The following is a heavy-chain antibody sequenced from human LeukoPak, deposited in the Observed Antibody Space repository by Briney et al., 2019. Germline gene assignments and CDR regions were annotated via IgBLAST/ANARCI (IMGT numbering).Heavy chain of an antibody. Sequence: SGTLSLTCTVSGGSIGSGDYYWSWIRQPPGKGLEWIGYIYYSGSTYYNPSLKSRVTISVDTSKNQFSLKLSSVTAADTAVYYCARQPLYYDSSGSYAGDFDYWGQGTLVTVSS. CDR2: IYYSGST. CDR3: ARQPLYYDSSGSYAGDFDY. J-gene: IGHJ4*02. D-gene: IGHD3-22*01. CDR1: GGSIGSGDYY. V-gene: IGHV4-30-4*01.